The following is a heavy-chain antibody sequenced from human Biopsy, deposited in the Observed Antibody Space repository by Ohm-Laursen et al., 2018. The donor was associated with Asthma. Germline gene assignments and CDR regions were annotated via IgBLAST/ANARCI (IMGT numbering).Heavy chain of an antibody. CDR2: IDPSDSYT. Sequence: GESLKVSCKGSGYSFTSYWISWVRQMPGKGLEWMGRIDPSDSYTNYSPSFQGHVTISADQSISTAYLQWSSLKASDTAMYYCARHTTSFWNDYWGQGTLVTVSS. D-gene: IGHD3-3*01. V-gene: IGHV5-10-1*01. J-gene: IGHJ4*02. CDR1: GYSFTSYW. CDR3: ARHTTSFWNDY.